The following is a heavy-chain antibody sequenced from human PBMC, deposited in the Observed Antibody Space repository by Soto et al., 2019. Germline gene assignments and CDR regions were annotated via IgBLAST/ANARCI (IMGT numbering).Heavy chain of an antibody. D-gene: IGHD3-10*01. V-gene: IGHV4-59*08. Sequence: PSETLSLTCAVYGGSFSGYYWSWIRQPPGKRMEWIGYVHHSGSTNYNPSLQSRVAISVDTSKNQFSLKVTSVTATDTAVYYCARQGFGPLHGLVDVWGQGTTVTVSS. CDR1: GGSFSGYY. CDR2: VHHSGST. CDR3: ARQGFGPLHGLVDV. J-gene: IGHJ6*02.